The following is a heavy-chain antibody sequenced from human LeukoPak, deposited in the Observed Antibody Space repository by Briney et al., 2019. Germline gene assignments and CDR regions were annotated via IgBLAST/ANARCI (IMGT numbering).Heavy chain of an antibody. V-gene: IGHV3-30*18. CDR1: GFTVSSNY. D-gene: IGHD1-1*01. Sequence: GGSLRLFCAASGFTVSSNYMSWVRQAPGKGLEWVAVISYDGSNKYYADSVKGRFTISRDNSKNTLYLQMNSLRAEDTAVYYCAKDRTGIDYWGQGTLVTVSS. CDR3: AKDRTGIDY. CDR2: ISYDGSNK. J-gene: IGHJ4*02.